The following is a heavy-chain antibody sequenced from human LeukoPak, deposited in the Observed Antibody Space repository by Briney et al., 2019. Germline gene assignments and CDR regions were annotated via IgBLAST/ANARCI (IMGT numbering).Heavy chain of an antibody. CDR1: GFTFKNYV. Sequence: PGGSLRLSCAASGFTFKNYVMTWVRQAPGRGLEWVSGVNGDASSTYYADSVKGRFTISRDNSKNTVYLQMDRLRAEDTALYNCAKDRTWEPAPSHFNYWAQGTLVTVSA. V-gene: IGHV3-23*01. D-gene: IGHD1-14*01. J-gene: IGHJ4*02. CDR2: VNGDASST. CDR3: AKDRTWEPAPSHFNY.